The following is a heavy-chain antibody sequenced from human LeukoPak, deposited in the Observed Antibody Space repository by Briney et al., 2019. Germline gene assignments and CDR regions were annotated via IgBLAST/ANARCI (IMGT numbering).Heavy chain of an antibody. Sequence: GASLRLSCAASGFTFSSYAMSWVRQAPGKGLEWVSAISGSGGTTYYADSVKGRFTISRDNSKNTLYLQMNSLRAEDTAVYYCARDGSGRVPEMSAPDYWGQGTLVTVSS. V-gene: IGHV3-23*01. CDR3: ARDGSGRVPEMSAPDY. CDR1: GFTFSSYA. D-gene: IGHD3-10*01. J-gene: IGHJ4*02. CDR2: ISGSGGTT.